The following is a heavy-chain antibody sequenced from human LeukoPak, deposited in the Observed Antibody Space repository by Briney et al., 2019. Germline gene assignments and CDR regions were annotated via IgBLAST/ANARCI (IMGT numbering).Heavy chain of an antibody. V-gene: IGHV3-21*01. Sequence: GGSLRLSCAASGFTFSSYSMNWVRQAPGKGLEWVSSISSSSSYIYYADSVKGRFTISRDNAKHSLYLQMNSLRAEDTAVYYCARELVVVPASDYWGQGTLVTVSS. D-gene: IGHD2-2*01. CDR3: ARELVVVPASDY. J-gene: IGHJ4*02. CDR1: GFTFSSYS. CDR2: ISSSSSYI.